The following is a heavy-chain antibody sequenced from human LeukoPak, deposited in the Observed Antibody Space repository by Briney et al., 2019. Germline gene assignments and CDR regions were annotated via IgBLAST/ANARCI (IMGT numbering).Heavy chain of an antibody. CDR2: ISGGSNTI. CDR3: ARDSGYPSGSWWWYFDL. D-gene: IGHD3-10*01. V-gene: IGHV3-48*02. Sequence: SGGSLRLSCAASGFTFSSYSMNWVRQAPGRGLEWVSFISGGSNTIYYADSVKGRFTVSRDNAKSSLYLQMNSLRDEDTAVYFCARDSGYPSGSWWWYFDLWGRGILVTVSS. CDR1: GFTFSSYS. J-gene: IGHJ2*01.